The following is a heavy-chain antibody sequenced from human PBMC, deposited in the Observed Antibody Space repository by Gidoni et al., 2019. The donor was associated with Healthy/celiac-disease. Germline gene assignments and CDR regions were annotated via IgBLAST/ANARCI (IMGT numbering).Heavy chain of an antibody. CDR1: GFTFSSYS. J-gene: IGHJ5*02. D-gene: IGHD2-21*02. CDR2: ISSSSSYI. Sequence: EVQLVESGGGLVKPGGSLRLSCAASGFTFSSYSMNWVRQAPGKGLEWVSSISSSSSYIYYADSVRGRFTISRDNAKNSLYLQMNSLRAEDTAVYYCARDRISVTGGPNWFDPWGQGTLVTVSS. V-gene: IGHV3-21*01. CDR3: ARDRISVTGGPNWFDP.